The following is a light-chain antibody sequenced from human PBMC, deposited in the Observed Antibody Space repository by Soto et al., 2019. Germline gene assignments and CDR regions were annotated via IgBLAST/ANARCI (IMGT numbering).Light chain of an antibody. CDR2: GNS. CDR3: QSYDSSLSGVV. J-gene: IGLJ2*01. CDR1: SSNIGAGYD. Sequence: QPVLTQPPSVSGAPGQRVTISCTGSSSNIGAGYDVHWYQQLPGTAPKLLIYGNSNRPSGVPDRFSGSKSGPSASLAITGLQAEDEAYYYCQSYDSSLSGVVFGGGTKLTVL. V-gene: IGLV1-40*01.